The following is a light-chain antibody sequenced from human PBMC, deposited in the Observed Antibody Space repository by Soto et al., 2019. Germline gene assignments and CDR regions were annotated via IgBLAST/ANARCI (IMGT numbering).Light chain of an antibody. Sequence: EIVLTQSPVTLSVSPGERATLSCRTSQSISTTLAWYQQKPGQAPRLLIYASSNRATGIPDRFSGSASGTDFTLTINRLEPEDFAVYYCQLYGISPHFGQGTRLEIK. J-gene: IGKJ5*01. CDR2: ASS. V-gene: IGKV3-20*01. CDR1: QSISTT. CDR3: QLYGISPH.